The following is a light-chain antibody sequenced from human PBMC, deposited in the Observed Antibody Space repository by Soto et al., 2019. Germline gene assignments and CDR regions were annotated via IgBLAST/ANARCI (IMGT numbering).Light chain of an antibody. J-gene: IGKJ4*01. CDR2: AAS. Sequence: EVVLTQSPATLSLSPGERATLSCRTSQYIDYNLVWFQQKPGQTPRLLILAASQRAAGVPARFRGSGSGTDFTLTISSLEPEDFSVYYCQERSGWPRGTFGGGTKVEIK. CDR1: QYIDYN. V-gene: IGKV3-11*01. CDR3: QERSGWPRGT.